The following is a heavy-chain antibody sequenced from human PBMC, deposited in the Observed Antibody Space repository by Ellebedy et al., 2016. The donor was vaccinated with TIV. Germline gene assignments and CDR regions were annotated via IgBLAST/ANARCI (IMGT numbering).Heavy chain of an antibody. Sequence: GESLKISCGASGFSFSSYWMSWVRQAPGKGLEWVSYISGSSFTIYYADSVKGRFTISRDNAKNSLYLQMSSLTAGDTAVYYCARDMAWGNERVNDALDIWGQGTMVTVSP. V-gene: IGHV3-48*04. J-gene: IGHJ3*02. D-gene: IGHD7-27*01. CDR2: ISGSSFTI. CDR1: GFSFSSYW. CDR3: ARDMAWGNERVNDALDI.